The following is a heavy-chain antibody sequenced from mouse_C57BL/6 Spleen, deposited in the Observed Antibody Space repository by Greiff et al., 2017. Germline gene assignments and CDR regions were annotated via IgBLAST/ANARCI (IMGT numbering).Heavy chain of an antibody. CDR3: ALDSYDACLAY. D-gene: IGHD2-12*01. Sequence: QVQLKQPGAELVKPGASVKLSCKASGYTFTSYWMHWVKQRPGKGLEWIGMIHPNSGSTNYNEKFKSKATLTVDKSTSTTDMQLSSLTSEDSAVYYCALDSYDACLAYWGQGTLGTVSA. CDR2: IHPNSGST. J-gene: IGHJ3*01. V-gene: IGHV1-64*01. CDR1: GYTFTSYW.